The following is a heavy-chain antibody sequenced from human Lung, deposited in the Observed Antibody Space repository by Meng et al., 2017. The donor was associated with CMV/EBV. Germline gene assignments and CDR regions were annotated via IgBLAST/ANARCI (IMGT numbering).Heavy chain of an antibody. D-gene: IGHD6-25*01. V-gene: IGHV3-30*04. Sequence: GGSXKLSCAASGFTFSSYDMNWVRQAPGKALEWVAVISIDGSSKFYADSMKGRFTISRDNSKNTLFLQVNSLRPADTAVYYCTRRADYFDYWAPGTLVTVSS. CDR2: ISIDGSSK. CDR1: GFTFSSYD. CDR3: TRRADYFDY. J-gene: IGHJ4*02.